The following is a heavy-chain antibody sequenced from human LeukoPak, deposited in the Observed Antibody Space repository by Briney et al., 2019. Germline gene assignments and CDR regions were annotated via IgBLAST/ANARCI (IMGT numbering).Heavy chain of an antibody. D-gene: IGHD3-10*01. J-gene: IGHJ4*02. Sequence: SETLSLTCAVYGGSFSGYYWSWIRQPPGKGLEWIGEINQSGSTNYNPSLKSRVTISVDTSKNQFSLKLSSVTAADTAVYYCARLVPRYGSGSQSDYWGQGTLVTVSS. CDR3: ARLVPRYGSGSQSDY. V-gene: IGHV4-34*01. CDR2: INQSGST. CDR1: GGSFSGYY.